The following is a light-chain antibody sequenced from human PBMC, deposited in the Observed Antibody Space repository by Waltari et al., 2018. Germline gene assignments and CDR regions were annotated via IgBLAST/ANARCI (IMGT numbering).Light chain of an antibody. CDR1: QSVSTY. Sequence: EIVLTQSPATLSLSPGERATLSCRASQSVSTYLAWYQQKPGQAPRLLIYDASSRATGIPARFSGSGSGTDFTLTISSLEPEDFALYYCQQRNKWPPGPLTFGGGTKLEIK. CDR3: QQRNKWPPGPLT. CDR2: DAS. J-gene: IGKJ4*01. V-gene: IGKV3-11*01.